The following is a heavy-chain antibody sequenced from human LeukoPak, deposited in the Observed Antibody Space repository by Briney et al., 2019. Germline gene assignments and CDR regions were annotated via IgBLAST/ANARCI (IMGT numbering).Heavy chain of an antibody. CDR1: GCTFSSFE. CDR3: AKTGYSSGWYRIWDY. V-gene: IGHV3-23*01. J-gene: IGHJ4*02. D-gene: IGHD6-19*01. CDR2: ISGGGGSA. Sequence: GGSLRLSCAASGCTFSSFEMSWVRQAPGKGLEWVSAISGGGGSAYYAASVKGRFTISRDNSRNSLSLQMNSLRAEDTALYYCAKTGYSSGWYRIWDYWGQGTLVTVSS.